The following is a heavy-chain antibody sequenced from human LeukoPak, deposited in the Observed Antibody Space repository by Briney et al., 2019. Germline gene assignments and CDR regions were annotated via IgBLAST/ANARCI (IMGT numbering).Heavy chain of an antibody. J-gene: IGHJ4*02. V-gene: IGHV4-34*01. D-gene: IGHD3-3*01. Sequence: SETLSLTCAVYGGSFSGYYWSWICQPPGKGLEWIGEINHSGSTNYNPSLKSRVTISVDTSKNQFSLKLSSVTAADTAVYHCARGSINDFWSGYYRPPKYYFDYWGQGTLVTVSS. CDR3: ARGSINDFWSGYYRPPKYYFDY. CDR1: GGSFSGYY. CDR2: INHSGST.